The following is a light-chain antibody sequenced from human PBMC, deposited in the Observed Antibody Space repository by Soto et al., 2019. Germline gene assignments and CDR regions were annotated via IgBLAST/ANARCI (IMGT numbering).Light chain of an antibody. CDR1: QSISSY. V-gene: IGKV1-39*01. CDR3: QQSYSTPLT. J-gene: IGKJ4*01. CDR2: AAS. Sequence: DIQMTQSPSSLSASVGDRVTITCRASQSISSYLNWYQQKPGKAPKLLIYAASRLQSGVPSRFSGSGSGTDFPLTISSLQPEEFATYYCQQSYSTPLTFGGGTKVEIK.